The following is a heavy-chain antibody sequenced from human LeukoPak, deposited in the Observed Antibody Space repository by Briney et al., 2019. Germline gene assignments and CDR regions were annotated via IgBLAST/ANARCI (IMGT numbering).Heavy chain of an antibody. D-gene: IGHD3-10*01. CDR3: ARDSGSFDY. CDR1: GFTFSDHY. Sequence: GGSLRLSCAASGFTFSDHYMDWVRQAPGKGLEWVGRTRNKANSYTTEYAASVKGRFIISRDDSKNSVYLQMNSLKTEDTAVYYCARDSGSFDYWGQGTLVTVSS. V-gene: IGHV3-72*01. CDR2: TRNKANSYTT. J-gene: IGHJ4*02.